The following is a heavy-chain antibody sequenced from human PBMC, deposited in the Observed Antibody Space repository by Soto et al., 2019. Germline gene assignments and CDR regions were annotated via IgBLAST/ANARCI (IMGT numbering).Heavy chain of an antibody. CDR2: IWYDGSNK. J-gene: IGHJ5*02. V-gene: IGHV3-33*01. CDR3: ARDRGILPRVPNWFDP. CDR1: GFTFSSYG. Sequence: PGGSLRLSCAASGFTFSSYGMHWVRQAPGKGLEWVAVIWYDGSNKYYADSVKGRFTISRDNSKNTLYLQMNSLRAEDTAVYCCARDRGILPRVPNWFDPWGQGTLVTVSS. D-gene: IGHD1-26*01.